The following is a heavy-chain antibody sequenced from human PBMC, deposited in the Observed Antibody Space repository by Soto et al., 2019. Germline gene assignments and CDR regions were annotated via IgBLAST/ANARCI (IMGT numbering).Heavy chain of an antibody. CDR3: AIRNYNYSN. D-gene: IGHD3-3*01. Sequence: VGSLTLSGAASVFTLRRFEMSCVRLAPGEGLEWGSSFGGSGDDTFSADPVKGRFTISRDNSKNTLYLQMNGLRAEDTAVYYFAIRNYNYSNWVHGT. CDR1: VFTLRRFE. J-gene: IGHJ4*01. CDR2: FGGSGDDT. V-gene: IGHV3-23*01.